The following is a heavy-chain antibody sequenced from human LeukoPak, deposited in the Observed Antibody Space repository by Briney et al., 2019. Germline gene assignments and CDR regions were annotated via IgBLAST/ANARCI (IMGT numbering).Heavy chain of an antibody. D-gene: IGHD6-19*01. CDR3: ARHALYTSGWYEYYFDY. Sequence: PSETLSLTCTVSGASISSSNWWSWVRPPPGQGLEWIGEIYHDGDTNYNPSLKSRVTISVDKSENQFSLKLNSVTAADTAVYYCARHALYTSGWYEYYFDYWGQGSLVTVSS. CDR2: IYHDGDT. J-gene: IGHJ4*02. CDR1: GASISSSNW. V-gene: IGHV4-4*02.